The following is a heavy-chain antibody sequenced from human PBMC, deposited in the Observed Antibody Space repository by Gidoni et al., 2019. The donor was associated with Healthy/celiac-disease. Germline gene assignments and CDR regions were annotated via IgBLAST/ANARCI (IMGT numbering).Heavy chain of an antibody. V-gene: IGHV1-69*01. D-gene: IGHD5-12*01. Sequence: QVQLVQSGAEVKKPGSSVKVSCKASGGTFSSYAISWVRQAPGQGLEWMGGIIPIVGTANYAQKVQGRVTITADESTSTAYMELSSLRSEETAVYYCARDPLTSKRGVSGYDSLLGGFGYYYMDVWGKGTTVTVSS. CDR3: ARDPLTSKRGVSGYDSLLGGFGYYYMDV. J-gene: IGHJ6*03. CDR2: IIPIVGTA. CDR1: GGTFSSYA.